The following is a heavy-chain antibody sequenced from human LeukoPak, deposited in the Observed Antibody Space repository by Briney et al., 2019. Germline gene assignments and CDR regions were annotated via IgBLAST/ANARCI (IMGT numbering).Heavy chain of an antibody. CDR2: ISSGSSYI. V-gene: IGHV3-21*04. CDR3: ARVAPPLDDYIRGSFPYYFDY. Sequence: PGGSLRLSCAASGFTLSRYSMNWVRQAPGKGLEWVSSISSGSSYIYYAGSVKGRFTISRDNAKNSLYLQMSSLRVEDTAVFYCARVAPPLDDYIRGSFPYYFDYWGQGTPVTVSS. CDR1: GFTLSRYS. D-gene: IGHD3-16*01. J-gene: IGHJ4*02.